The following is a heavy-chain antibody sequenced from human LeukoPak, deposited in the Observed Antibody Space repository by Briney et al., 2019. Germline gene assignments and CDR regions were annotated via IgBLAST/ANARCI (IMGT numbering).Heavy chain of an antibody. CDR3: ARQTAMGRSGDY. Sequence: RGESLKIPCKASGYSFTSYWIGWVRQMPGKGLEWMGIIDPSDSETRYTPSFQGQVTISVDKSLTTADLQWNSLKASDTAMYYCARQTAMGRSGDYWGQGTLVTVSS. D-gene: IGHD5-18*01. CDR2: IDPSDSET. CDR1: GYSFTSYW. J-gene: IGHJ4*02. V-gene: IGHV5-51*01.